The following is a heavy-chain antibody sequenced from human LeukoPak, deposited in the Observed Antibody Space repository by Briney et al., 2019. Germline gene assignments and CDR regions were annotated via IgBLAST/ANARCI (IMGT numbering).Heavy chain of an antibody. V-gene: IGHV3-53*01. CDR1: GFTVSSNY. CDR2: IYSGGST. Sequence: PGGFLRLSCAASGFTVSSNYMSWVRQAPGKGLEWVSVIYSGGSTYYADSVKGRFTISRDNSKNTLYLQMNSLRAEDTAVYYCAKQLGYCSDGSCYSPYWGQGTLVTVSS. J-gene: IGHJ4*02. CDR3: AKQLGYCSDGSCYSPY. D-gene: IGHD2-15*01.